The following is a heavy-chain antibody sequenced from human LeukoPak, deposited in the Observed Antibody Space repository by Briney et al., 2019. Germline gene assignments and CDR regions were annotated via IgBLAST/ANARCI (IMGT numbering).Heavy chain of an antibody. CDR2: INPNSGGT. Sequence: ASVKVSCKASGYTFTGYYMHWVRQAPGQGLEWMGWINPNSGGTNYAQKFQGRVTMTRDTSISTAYMELSRLRSDDTAVYYCARDSGARRYYYYYMDVWGKGTTVTVSS. V-gene: IGHV1-2*02. CDR3: ARDSGARRYYYYYMDV. CDR1: GYTFTGYY. D-gene: IGHD6-6*01. J-gene: IGHJ6*03.